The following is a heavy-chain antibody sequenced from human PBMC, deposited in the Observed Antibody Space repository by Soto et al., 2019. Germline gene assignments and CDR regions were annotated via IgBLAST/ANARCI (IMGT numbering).Heavy chain of an antibody. Sequence: ASVKVSCKASGYTFTGYYMHWVRQAPGQRLEWMGWINADNGNTKYSQKFQGRVTITRDTSTSTAYMELSSLRSEDTAVYYCARDLHPTYYYDSSGYQAFDIWGQGTMVTVSS. CDR3: ARDLHPTYYYDSSGYQAFDI. V-gene: IGHV1-3*01. J-gene: IGHJ3*02. CDR1: GYTFTGYY. D-gene: IGHD3-22*01. CDR2: INADNGNT.